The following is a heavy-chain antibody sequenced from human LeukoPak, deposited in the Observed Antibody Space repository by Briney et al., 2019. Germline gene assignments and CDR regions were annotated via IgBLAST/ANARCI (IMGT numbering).Heavy chain of an antibody. J-gene: IGHJ4*02. Sequence: PGGSLRLSCAASGLTFSSYGMHWVRQAPGKGLEWVAFIRYDGSNKYYADSVKGRFTISRDNSKNTLYLQMNSLRAEDTAVYYCARYRGSYLDYWGQGTLVSVSS. CDR3: ARYRGSYLDY. D-gene: IGHD6-6*01. CDR1: GLTFSSYG. CDR2: IRYDGSNK. V-gene: IGHV3-30*02.